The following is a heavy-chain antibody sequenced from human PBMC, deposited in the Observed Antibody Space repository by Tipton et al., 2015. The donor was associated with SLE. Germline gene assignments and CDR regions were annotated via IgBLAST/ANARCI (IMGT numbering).Heavy chain of an antibody. V-gene: IGHV1-46*01. CDR3: AVTYYYDSSGPLGAFDI. CDR1: GYTFTSYY. CDR2: INPSGGST. D-gene: IGHD3-22*01. J-gene: IGHJ3*02. Sequence: QLVQSGAEVKKPGASVKVSCKASGYTFTSYYMHWVRQAPGQGLEWMGIINPSGGSTSYAQKFQGRVTMTRDTSTSTVYMELSSLRSEDTAVYYCAVTYYYDSSGPLGAFDIWGQGTMVTVSS.